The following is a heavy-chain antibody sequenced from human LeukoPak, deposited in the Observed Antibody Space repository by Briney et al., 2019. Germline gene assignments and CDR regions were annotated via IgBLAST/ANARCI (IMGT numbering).Heavy chain of an antibody. CDR2: IYYSGST. D-gene: IGHD6-13*01. V-gene: IGHV4-39*07. Sequence: KPSETLSLTCTVSGGSISSSSYYWRWIRQHPGKGLEWIGSIYYSGSTYYNPSLKSRVTISVDTSKNQFSLKLSSVTAADTAVYYCARLGYSSSWSDYWGQGTLVTVSS. J-gene: IGHJ4*02. CDR3: ARLGYSSSWSDY. CDR1: GGSISSSSYY.